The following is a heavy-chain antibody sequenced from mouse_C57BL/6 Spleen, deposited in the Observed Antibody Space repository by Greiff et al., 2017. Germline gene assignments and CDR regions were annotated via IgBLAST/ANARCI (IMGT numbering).Heavy chain of an antibody. Sequence: QVQLQQPGAELVKPGASVKLSCKASGYTFTSYWMHWVKQRPGQGLEWIGMIHPNSGSTNYNEKFKSKATLTVDNSSSTAYMQLSSLTSEDSAVYYCARHYYGSSPPFAYWGQGTLVTVSA. J-gene: IGHJ3*01. CDR2: IHPNSGST. D-gene: IGHD1-1*01. V-gene: IGHV1-64*01. CDR1: GYTFTSYW. CDR3: ARHYYGSSPPFAY.